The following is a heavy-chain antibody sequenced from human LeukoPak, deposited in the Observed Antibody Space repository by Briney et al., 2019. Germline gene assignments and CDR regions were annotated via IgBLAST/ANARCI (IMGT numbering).Heavy chain of an antibody. CDR3: ARGEDDFWSGYYTVAAFDI. V-gene: IGHV4-59*01. Sequence: SETLSLTCTVSGGSISSYYWSWIRQPPGKGLEWIGYTYYSGSTNYNPSLKSRVTISVDTSKNQFSLKLSSVTAADTAVYYCARGEDDFWSGYYTVAAFDIWGQGTMVTVSS. J-gene: IGHJ3*02. CDR2: TYYSGST. D-gene: IGHD3-3*01. CDR1: GGSISSYY.